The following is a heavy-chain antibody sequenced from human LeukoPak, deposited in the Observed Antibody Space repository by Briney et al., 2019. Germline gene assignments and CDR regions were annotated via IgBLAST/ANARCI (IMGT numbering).Heavy chain of an antibody. J-gene: IGHJ4*02. CDR2: INHSGST. Sequence: SETLSLTCAVYGESFSGYCWSWIRQPPGKGLEWIGEINHSGSTNYNPSLKSRVTISVDTSKNQFSLKLSSVTAADTAVYYCATSGGTLGPTNYFAYWGQGTLVTVSS. CDR3: ATSGGTLGPTNYFAY. CDR1: GESFSGYC. V-gene: IGHV4-34*01. D-gene: IGHD3-16*01.